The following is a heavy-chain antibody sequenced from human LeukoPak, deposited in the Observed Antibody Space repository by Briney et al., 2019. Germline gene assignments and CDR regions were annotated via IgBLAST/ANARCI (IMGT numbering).Heavy chain of an antibody. CDR2: ITGSSTNI. D-gene: IGHD3-22*01. CDR1: GFTLNDYT. CDR3: AKFHYYDSTAYYYSGYYHMDV. V-gene: IGHV3-48*01. Sequence: PGGSLRLSCAASGFTLNDYTLSWVCQAPGKGLEWISYITGSSTNIDYADSVRGRFTISRDNAENSLYLQMSSLRAEDTAVYYCAKFHYYDSTAYYYSGYYHMDVWGKGTTVTISS. J-gene: IGHJ6*03.